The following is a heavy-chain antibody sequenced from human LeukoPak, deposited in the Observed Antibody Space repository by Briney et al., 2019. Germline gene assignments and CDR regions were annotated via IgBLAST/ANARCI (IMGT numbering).Heavy chain of an antibody. CDR3: AKDSVDTAMVEYYYYYMDV. J-gene: IGHJ6*03. CDR2: IRYDGSNK. D-gene: IGHD5-18*01. CDR1: GFTFSSYG. Sequence: GGSLRLSCAASGFTFSSYGMHWVRQAPGKGLEWVAFIRYDGSNKYYADSVKGRFAISRDNSKNTLYLQMNSLRAEDTAVYYCAKDSVDTAMVEYYYYYMDVWGKGTTVTVSS. V-gene: IGHV3-30*02.